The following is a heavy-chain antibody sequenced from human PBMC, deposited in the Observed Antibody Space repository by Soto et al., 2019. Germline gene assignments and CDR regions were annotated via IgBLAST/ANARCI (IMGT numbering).Heavy chain of an antibody. V-gene: IGHV3-23*01. J-gene: IGHJ4*02. CDR2: FSGGRDTT. Sequence: EVQLLESGGGLVQPGGSLRLSCVASGFTFSSYAMSWVRQAPGQGLQWVSTFSGGRDTTWYADSVKGRFTVSRDSSKNTLSLQMNSLRTEDTAVYYCAKAPSAQCRGAICYSFDYWGQGTLVTVSS. CDR3: AKAPSAQCRGAICYSFDY. CDR1: GFTFSSYA. D-gene: IGHD2-2*01.